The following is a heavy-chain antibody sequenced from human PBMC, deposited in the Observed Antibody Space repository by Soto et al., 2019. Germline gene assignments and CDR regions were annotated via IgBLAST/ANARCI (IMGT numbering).Heavy chain of an antibody. CDR3: ATMGTPVTGLYYFDY. J-gene: IGHJ4*02. Sequence: SETLSLTCTVFGGSISSGNYYWSWIRQPPGKGLEWIGFISYSGTTHYSASLRSRVSISVDTSKNQFSLDLSSVTAADTAVYYCATMGTPVTGLYYFDYWGQGTLVTVPS. V-gene: IGHV4-30-4*01. CDR1: GGSISSGNYY. D-gene: IGHD4-17*01. CDR2: ISYSGTT.